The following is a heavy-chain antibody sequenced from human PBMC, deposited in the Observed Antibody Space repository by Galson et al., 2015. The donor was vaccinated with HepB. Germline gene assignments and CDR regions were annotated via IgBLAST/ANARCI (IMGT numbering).Heavy chain of an antibody. V-gene: IGHV5-51*01. D-gene: IGHD3-10*01. Sequence: QSGAEVKRPGESLKISCKGSGYIFTNYWIGWVRQMPGKGLEWMGIIYPGDSDTSYSPSFQGQVTMSADKSINTAYLQWSSLKASDTAMYYCARLRSNAVYGSGNRHHNNWFDPWGQGTLVIVSS. J-gene: IGHJ5*02. CDR2: IYPGDSDT. CDR1: GYIFTNYW. CDR3: ARLRSNAVYGSGNRHHNNWFDP.